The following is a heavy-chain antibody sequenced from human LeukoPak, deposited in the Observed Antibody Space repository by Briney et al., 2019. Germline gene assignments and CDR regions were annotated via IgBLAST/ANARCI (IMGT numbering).Heavy chain of an antibody. V-gene: IGHV4-59*08. CDR1: GGSISTYY. Sequence: SETLSLTCSVSGGSISTYYWSWIRQPPGKGLEWIGYIYNSGSTNYSPSLKSRVTISMDTSKNQLSLQLTSVTAADTAVYYCARHGGFLECLFSFDSWGQGTLVTVSS. J-gene: IGHJ4*02. CDR3: ARHGGFLECLFSFDS. CDR2: IYNSGST. D-gene: IGHD3-3*01.